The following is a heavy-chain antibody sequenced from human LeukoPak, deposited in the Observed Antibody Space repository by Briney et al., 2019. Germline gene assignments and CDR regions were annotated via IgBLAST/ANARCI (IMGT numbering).Heavy chain of an antibody. CDR2: IGSSSTYI. Sequence: GGSLRLSCAASGFTFSSYSMNWVRQAPGKGLEWVSSIGSSSTYIYYADSVKGRFTISRDNAKNSLYLQMNSLRAEDTAVYYCARLEYYYDSSEDPYFDYWGQGILVTVSS. J-gene: IGHJ4*02. CDR3: ARLEYYYDSSEDPYFDY. CDR1: GFTFSSYS. V-gene: IGHV3-21*01. D-gene: IGHD3-22*01.